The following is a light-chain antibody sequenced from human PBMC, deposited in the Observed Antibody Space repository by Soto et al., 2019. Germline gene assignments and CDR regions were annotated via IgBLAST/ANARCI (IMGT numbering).Light chain of an antibody. J-gene: IGKJ5*01. CDR2: GAS. Sequence: ELVLTQSPGTLSLSPGERATLSCRASQSIGSSYLAWYQQKPGQAPRLLIYGASSRATGIPDRFSGGGSGTDFSLTISRLDPEDFAVYYCQQYSSSPITFGQGTRLEIK. CDR3: QQYSSSPIT. CDR1: QSIGSSY. V-gene: IGKV3-20*01.